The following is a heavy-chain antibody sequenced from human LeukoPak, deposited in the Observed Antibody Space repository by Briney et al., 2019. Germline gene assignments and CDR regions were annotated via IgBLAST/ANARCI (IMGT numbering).Heavy chain of an antibody. Sequence: ASVKVSCKASGYTYTSYYMHWVRQAPGQGLEWMGIINPSGGSTSYAQKFQGRVTMTRDMSTSTVYMELSSLRSEDTAVYYCARDSSIHYDILTGSFAFDIWGQGTMVTVSS. V-gene: IGHV1-46*01. J-gene: IGHJ3*02. CDR2: INPSGGST. D-gene: IGHD3-9*01. CDR1: GYTYTSYY. CDR3: ARDSSIHYDILTGSFAFDI.